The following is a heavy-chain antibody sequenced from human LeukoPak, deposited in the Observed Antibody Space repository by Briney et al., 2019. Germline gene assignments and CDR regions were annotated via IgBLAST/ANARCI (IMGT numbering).Heavy chain of an antibody. CDR2: ISGSGGST. Sequence: PGGSLRLSCAASGSTFSSYAMSWVRQAPGKGLEWVSAISGSGGSTYYADSVKGRFTISRDNSRDTLYLQMNSLRAEDTAVYYCAKDRSRDLVVGYNWFDPWGQGTLVIVSS. CDR3: AKDRSRDLVVGYNWFDP. D-gene: IGHD2-15*01. CDR1: GSTFSSYA. J-gene: IGHJ5*02. V-gene: IGHV3-23*01.